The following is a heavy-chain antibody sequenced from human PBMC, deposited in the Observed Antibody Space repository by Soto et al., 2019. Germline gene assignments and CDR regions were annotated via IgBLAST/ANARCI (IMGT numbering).Heavy chain of an antibody. J-gene: IGHJ4*02. V-gene: IGHV1-69*13. CDR3: ARVYAGDTAIEYYFDY. CDR2: IIPIFGTA. CDR1: GGTFSSYA. D-gene: IGHD5-18*01. Sequence: SVKVSCKASGGTFSSYAISWVRQAPGQGLEWMGGIIPIFGTANYAQKFQGRVTITADESTSTAYMELSSLRSEDTAVYYCARVYAGDTAIEYYFDYWGQGTLVTVSS.